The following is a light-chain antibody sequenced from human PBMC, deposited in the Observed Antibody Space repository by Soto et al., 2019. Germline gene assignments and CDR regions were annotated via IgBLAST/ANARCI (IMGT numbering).Light chain of an antibody. J-gene: IGKJ5*01. V-gene: IGKV1-5*01. CDR3: QQYNSYPIT. CDR2: DAS. CDR1: QSISSW. Sequence: DIQMTQSPSTLSASVGDRVPITWRASQSISSWLAWYQQKPGKAPKLLIYDASSLESGVPSRFSGSGSGTEFTLTISSLQPDDFATYYCQQYNSYPITFGQGTRLEI.